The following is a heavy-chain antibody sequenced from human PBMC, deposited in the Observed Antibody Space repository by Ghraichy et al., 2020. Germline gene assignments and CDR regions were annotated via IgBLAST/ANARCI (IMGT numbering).Heavy chain of an antibody. D-gene: IGHD2-2*01. Sequence: GGSLRLSCAASGFTFSSYAMSWVRQAPGKGLEWVSAISGSGGSTYYADSVKGRFTISRDNSKNTLYLQMNSLRAEDTAVYYCAKVGPCSSTSCYGWWGGIEDYYYGMDVWGQGTTVTVSS. CDR1: GFTFSSYA. CDR3: AKVGPCSSTSCYGWWGGIEDYYYGMDV. J-gene: IGHJ6*02. V-gene: IGHV3-23*01. CDR2: ISGSGGST.